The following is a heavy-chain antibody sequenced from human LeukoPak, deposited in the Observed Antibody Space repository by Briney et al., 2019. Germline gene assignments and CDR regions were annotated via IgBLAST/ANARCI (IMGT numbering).Heavy chain of an antibody. J-gene: IGHJ4*02. D-gene: IGHD6-13*01. V-gene: IGHV3-30*18. CDR3: AKGGWDIAAGGDY. CDR2: ISYDGSNK. CDR1: GFTFSTYG. Sequence: GRSLRLSCAAVGFTFSTYGMHWVRQAPGKGLEWVAVISYDGSNKYYADSVKGRFTISRDNSKNTLYLQMNSLRAEDTAVYYCAKGGWDIAAGGDYWGQGTLVTVSS.